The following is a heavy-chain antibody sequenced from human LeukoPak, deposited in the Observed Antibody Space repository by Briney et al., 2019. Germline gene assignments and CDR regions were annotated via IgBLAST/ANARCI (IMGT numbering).Heavy chain of an antibody. CDR3: AREAYYYDSSGYYDY. Sequence: SQTLSLTCTVSGGSISSGSYYWRWIRQPAGKGLEWIGRIYTSGSTNYNPSLKSRVTISVDTSKNQFSLKLSSVTAADTAVYYCAREAYYYDSSGYYDYWGQGTLVTVSS. D-gene: IGHD3-22*01. V-gene: IGHV4-61*02. CDR2: IYTSGST. J-gene: IGHJ4*02. CDR1: GGSISSGSYY.